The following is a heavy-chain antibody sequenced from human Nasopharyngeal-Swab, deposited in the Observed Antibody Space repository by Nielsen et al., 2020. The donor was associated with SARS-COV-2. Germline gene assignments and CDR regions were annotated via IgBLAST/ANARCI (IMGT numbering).Heavy chain of an antibody. Sequence: GSLRLSCTVSGGSISSSSYYWSWIRQPPGKGLEWIGEINHSGSTNYNPSLKSRVTISVDTSKNQFSLKLSSVTAADTAVYYCALSFTEIPTPDAFDIWGQGTMVTVSS. CDR3: ALSFTEIPTPDAFDI. D-gene: IGHD2-21*01. CDR2: INHSGST. V-gene: IGHV4-39*07. CDR1: GGSISSSSYY. J-gene: IGHJ3*02.